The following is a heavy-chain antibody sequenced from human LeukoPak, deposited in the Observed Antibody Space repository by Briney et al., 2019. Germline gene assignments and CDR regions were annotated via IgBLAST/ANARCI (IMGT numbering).Heavy chain of an antibody. CDR3: AKVGEWFGEFFDY. V-gene: IGHV3-23*01. Sequence: GRSLRLSCAASGFTFSSYAMSWVRQAPGKGLEWVSAISGSGGSTYYADSVKGRFTISRDNSKNTLYLQMNSLRAEDTAVYYCAKVGEWFGEFFDYWGQGTLVTVSS. CDR1: GFTFSSYA. D-gene: IGHD3-10*01. J-gene: IGHJ4*02. CDR2: ISGSGGST.